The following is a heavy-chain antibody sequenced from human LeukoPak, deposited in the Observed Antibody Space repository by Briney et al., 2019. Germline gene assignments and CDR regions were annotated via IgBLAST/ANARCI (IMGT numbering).Heavy chain of an antibody. CDR2: INHSGST. J-gene: IGHJ4*02. CDR3: ARSPGYSSGWYHY. Sequence: PSETLSLTCAVYGGSFSGYYWSWIRQPPGKGLEWIGEINHSGSTNYNPSLKSRVTISVDTSKNQFSLKLSSVTAADTAVYYCARSPGYSSGWYHYWGQGTLVTVSS. D-gene: IGHD6-19*01. V-gene: IGHV4-34*01. CDR1: GGSFSGYY.